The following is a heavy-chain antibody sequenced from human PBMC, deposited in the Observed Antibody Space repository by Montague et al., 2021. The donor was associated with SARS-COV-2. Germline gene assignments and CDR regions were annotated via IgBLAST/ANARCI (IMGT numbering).Heavy chain of an antibody. J-gene: IGHJ5*02. CDR1: GGSMSGSNSY. V-gene: IGHV4-39*01. D-gene: IGHD1-26*01. Sequence: SETLSLTCSVSGGSMSGSNSYWGWIRQPPGKGLESIGSISYTGSTSYNASLKSRVTMSVDTSKNEFSLRLSSVTASDTAVYYCARLYIQKTLVGASRRRWFDPWGQGTLVTV. CDR3: ARLYIQKTLVGASRRRWFDP. CDR2: ISYTGST.